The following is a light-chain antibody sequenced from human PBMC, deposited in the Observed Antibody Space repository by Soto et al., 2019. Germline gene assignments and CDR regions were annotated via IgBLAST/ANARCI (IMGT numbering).Light chain of an antibody. V-gene: IGKV3-15*01. J-gene: IGKJ2*01. Sequence: EIVMTQSPATLSVSPGERATLSCRASQSVGGNLAWYQQRPGRAPRLLIYDASTRATDIPARFSGSGSGTEFPLTISSLQSEDFALYYCQQYNNWPLYTFGQWTKLEIK. CDR2: DAS. CDR3: QQYNNWPLYT. CDR1: QSVGGN.